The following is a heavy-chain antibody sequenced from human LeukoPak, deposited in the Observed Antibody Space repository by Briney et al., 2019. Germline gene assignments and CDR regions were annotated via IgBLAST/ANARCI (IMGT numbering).Heavy chain of an antibody. CDR3: ARSPSMYYYDSSGPLDI. D-gene: IGHD3-22*01. V-gene: IGHV4-39*01. CDR2: IYYSGST. Sequence: SETLSLTCTVSGGSISSSSYYWGWIRQPPGKGLEWIGSIYYSGSTYYNPSLKSRVTISVDTSKNQFSLKLSSVTAADTAVYYCARSPSMYYYDSSGPLDIWGQGTMVTVSS. CDR1: GGSISSSSYY. J-gene: IGHJ3*02.